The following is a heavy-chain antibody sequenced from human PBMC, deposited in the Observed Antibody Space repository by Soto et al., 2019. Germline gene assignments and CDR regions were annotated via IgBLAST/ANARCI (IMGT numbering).Heavy chain of an antibody. Sequence: QVQLVQSGTEVKKPGASVKVSCEASGYTFSGYFIHWVRQAPGLGPEWMGWINPDSGDTQYAQRLQRRVTLPTYTSILTGYVEMTGLSSVVTAVFYCARDGGAICPTHKRFYYLFGLDVWGQGTTVTVSS. CDR2: INPDSGDT. D-gene: IGHD3-3*01. J-gene: IGHJ6*02. V-gene: IGHV1-2*02. CDR3: ARDGGAICPTHKRFYYLFGLDV. CDR1: GYTFSGYF.